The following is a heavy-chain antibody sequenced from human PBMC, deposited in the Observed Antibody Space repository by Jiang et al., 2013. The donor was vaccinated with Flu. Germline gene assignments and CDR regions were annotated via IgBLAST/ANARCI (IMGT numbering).Heavy chain of an antibody. CDR2: ISWNGGSI. D-gene: IGHD3-10*01. V-gene: IGHV3-9*01. J-gene: IGHJ4*02. Sequence: VQLLESGGGLVQPGRSLRLSCAASGFTFDDYAMHWVRQAPGKGLEWVSGISWNGGSIGYADSVKGRFTISRDNAKNSLYLQMNSLRAEDTALYYCAKXIGYGSGSYYDYWGQGTLVTVSS. CDR3: AKXIGYGSGSYYDY. CDR1: GFTFDDYA.